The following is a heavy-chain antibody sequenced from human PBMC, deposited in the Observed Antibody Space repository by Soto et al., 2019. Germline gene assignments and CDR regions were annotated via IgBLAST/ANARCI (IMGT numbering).Heavy chain of an antibody. CDR1: GFTLSTYY. J-gene: IGHJ3*02. D-gene: IGHD2-15*01. CDR2: IDQAGSIK. Sequence: GGSLRLSCAASGFTLSTYYMGWVRQAPGKGLEWVANIDQAGSIKNYVDSVKGRFTVSRDNSKNTLYLQMNSLRAEDTAVYYCAKDQIVVVAPAAFDIWGQGTMVTVSS. V-gene: IGHV3-7*05. CDR3: AKDQIVVVAPAAFDI.